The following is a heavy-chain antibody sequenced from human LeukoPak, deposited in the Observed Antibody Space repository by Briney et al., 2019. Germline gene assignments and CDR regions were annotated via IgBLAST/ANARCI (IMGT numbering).Heavy chain of an antibody. Sequence: PSETLSLTCAVSGGSFSGYYWSWVRQPPGKGLEWIGEINHSGSTNYNPSLKSRGIILLDTSKSQFSLKLRSLTAADTAVYYCARAVSKYGSGSYRAEGGDYWGQGTLVTVSS. CDR1: GGSFSGYY. J-gene: IGHJ4*02. CDR2: INHSGST. CDR3: ARAVSKYGSGSYRAEGGDY. V-gene: IGHV4-34*01. D-gene: IGHD3-10*01.